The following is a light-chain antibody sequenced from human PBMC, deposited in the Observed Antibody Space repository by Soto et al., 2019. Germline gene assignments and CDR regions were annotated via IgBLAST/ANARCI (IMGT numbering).Light chain of an antibody. CDR2: DAS. J-gene: IGKJ2*01. CDR3: QPYNSYSRAYT. CDR1: QSISSW. Sequence: DIQMTQSPSTLSASVGDRVTITCRASQSISSWLAWYQQKPGKAPKLLIYDASSVESGVPSRFSGSGSVTEFTLTICSLQPNDFANYYGQPYNSYSRAYTCGRGTKLEIK. V-gene: IGKV1-5*01.